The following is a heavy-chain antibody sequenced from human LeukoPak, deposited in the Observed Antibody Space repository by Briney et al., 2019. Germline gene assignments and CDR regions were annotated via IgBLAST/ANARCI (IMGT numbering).Heavy chain of an antibody. V-gene: IGHV3-23*01. CDR2: ISGSGGST. J-gene: IGHJ3*02. CDR1: GFTFSSYA. D-gene: IGHD3-22*01. CDR3: AKDKEITMIVVVFDAFDI. Sequence: QPGGSLRLSCAASGFTFSSYAMSWVRQAPGKGLEWVSAISGSGGSTYYADSVKGRFTTSRDNSKNTVYLQMNSLRAEDTAVYYCAKDKEITMIVVVFDAFDIWGQGTMVTVSS.